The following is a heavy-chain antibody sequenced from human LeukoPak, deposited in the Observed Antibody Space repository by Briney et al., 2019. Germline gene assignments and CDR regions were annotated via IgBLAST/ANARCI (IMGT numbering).Heavy chain of an antibody. CDR2: ISSSGSTI. V-gene: IGHV3-48*03. Sequence: PGGSLRLSCAASGFTFSSYEMNWVRQAPGKGLEWVSYISSSGSTIYYADSVKGRFTISRDNAKNSLYLQMNSLRAEDTAVYYCARDSTVNYYYYMDVWGKGTTVTISS. CDR1: GFTFSSYE. D-gene: IGHD4-17*01. CDR3: ARDSTVNYYYYMDV. J-gene: IGHJ6*03.